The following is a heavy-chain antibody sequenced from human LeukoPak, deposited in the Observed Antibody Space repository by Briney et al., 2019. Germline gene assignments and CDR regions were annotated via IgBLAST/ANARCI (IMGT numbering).Heavy chain of an antibody. J-gene: IGHJ4*02. CDR1: GFTFSNYA. Sequence: GGSLRLSCAASGFTFSNYAMSWVRQAPGKGLEWVSGISSGGGDTPYADSVKGRFTISRDNPRNTLFLQMNSLRAEDTAIYYCTRKDSGLNPFDVWGQGTLVTVSS. V-gene: IGHV3-23*01. CDR3: TRKDSGLNPFDV. CDR2: ISSGGGDT.